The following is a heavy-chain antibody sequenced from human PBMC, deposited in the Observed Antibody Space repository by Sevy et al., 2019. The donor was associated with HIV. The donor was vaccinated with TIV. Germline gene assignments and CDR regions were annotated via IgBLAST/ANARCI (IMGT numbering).Heavy chain of an antibody. J-gene: IGHJ6*02. D-gene: IGHD2-15*01. CDR2: IKEDGSER. V-gene: IGHV3-7*01. CDR1: GFAFNMYW. CDR3: ARHCSGRSCYSLLPNYYYGMDV. Sequence: GGSLRLSCAASGFAFNMYWMTWVSQAPGKGLEWVANIKEDGSERNYLDSVKGRFTISRDNAKESLYLQINSLRDEDTAVYYCARHCSGRSCYSLLPNYYYGMDVWGQGTMVTVSS.